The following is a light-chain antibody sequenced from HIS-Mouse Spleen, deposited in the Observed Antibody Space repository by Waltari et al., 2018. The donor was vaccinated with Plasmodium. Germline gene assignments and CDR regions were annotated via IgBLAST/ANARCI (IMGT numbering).Light chain of an antibody. CDR3: QSADSSGTYVV. CDR1: ALPKQY. J-gene: IGLJ2*01. Sequence: SYELTQPPSVSVSPGQTARITCSGDALPKQYAYWYQQKPGQDPVLVIYKDSERPSGHPERFSGSSSGTTVTLTISGVQAEDEADYYCQSADSSGTYVVFGGGTKLTVL. V-gene: IGLV3-25*03. CDR2: KDS.